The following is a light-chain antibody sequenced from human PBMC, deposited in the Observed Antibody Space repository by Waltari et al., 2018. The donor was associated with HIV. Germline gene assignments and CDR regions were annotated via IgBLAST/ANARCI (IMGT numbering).Light chain of an antibody. CDR2: KDS. V-gene: IGLV3-25*03. J-gene: IGLJ3*02. CDR3: QAADSSGTYKGNWA. CDR1: ALPKQY. Sequence: SYELTQPPSVSVSPGQTARITCSGDALPKQYAYWYQQKPGQAPVLVIYKDSERPSGIPERFSGSNSGTTVTLTISGVQAEDEADYYCQAADSSGTYKGNWAFGGGTKLTVL.